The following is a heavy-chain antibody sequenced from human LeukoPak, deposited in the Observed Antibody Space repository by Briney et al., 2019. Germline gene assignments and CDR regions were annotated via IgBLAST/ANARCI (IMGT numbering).Heavy chain of an antibody. CDR3: ARAQRKHLIFGGIAVFFAFDI. J-gene: IGHJ3*02. CDR2: ISSSSSYT. D-gene: IGHD3/OR15-3a*01. Sequence: PGGSLRLSCAASGFTFSDYYMSWIRQAPGKGLEWVSYISSSSSYTNYADSVKGRFTISRDNAKNSLYLQMNSLRAEDTAVYYCARAQRKHLIFGGIAVFFAFDIWGQGTKVTVSS. CDR1: GFTFSDYY. V-gene: IGHV3-11*06.